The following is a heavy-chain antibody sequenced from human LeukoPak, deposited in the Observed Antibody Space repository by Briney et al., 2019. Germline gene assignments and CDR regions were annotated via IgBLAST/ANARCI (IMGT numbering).Heavy chain of an antibody. D-gene: IGHD5-18*01. CDR2: ISWNSGSI. V-gene: IGHV3-9*01. J-gene: IGHJ4*02. CDR3: AKDRAAMENWVDY. CDR1: GFTFDDYA. Sequence: GGSLRLSCPASGFTFDDYAMHWVRQAPGKGLEWVSGISWNSGSIGYADSVKGRFTISRDNAKNSLYLQMNSLRAEDTALYYCAKDRAAMENWVDYWGQGTLVTVSS.